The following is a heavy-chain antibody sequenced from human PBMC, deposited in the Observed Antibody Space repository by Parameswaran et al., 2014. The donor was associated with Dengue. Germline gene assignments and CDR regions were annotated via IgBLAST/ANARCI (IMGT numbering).Heavy chain of an antibody. CDR2: ISGSGGST. Sequence: RWIRQPPGKGLEWVSAISGSGGSTYYADSVKGRFTISRDNSKNTLYLQMNSLRAEDTAVYYCAKGAAAGNTDYWGQGTLVTVSS. CDR3: AKGAAAGNTDY. V-gene: IGHV3-23*01. D-gene: IGHD6-13*01. J-gene: IGHJ4*02.